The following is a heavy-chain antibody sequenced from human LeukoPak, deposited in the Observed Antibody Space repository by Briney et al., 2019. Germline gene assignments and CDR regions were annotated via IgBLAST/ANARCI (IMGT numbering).Heavy chain of an antibody. D-gene: IGHD3-22*01. CDR2: IWHDGSND. CDR3: AKVTGDYYDTSGAFDY. CDR1: GFIFSSYG. Sequence: GGSLRLSCAASGFIFSSYGMHWVRQAPGKGLEWVARIWHDGSNDDYADSVKGRFTISRDNSKNMLYQQMNSLRAEDTAIYYCAKVTGDYYDTSGAFDYWGQGTLVTVSS. J-gene: IGHJ4*02. V-gene: IGHV3-33*06.